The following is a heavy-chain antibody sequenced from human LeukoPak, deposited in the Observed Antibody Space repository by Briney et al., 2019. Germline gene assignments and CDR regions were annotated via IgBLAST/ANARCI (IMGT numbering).Heavy chain of an antibody. CDR3: ARGATLGYCSSTSCPEAYYYYYYYMDV. CDR1: GGSISSYY. V-gene: IGHV4-4*07. Sequence: KPSETLSLTCTVSGGSISSYYWSWIRQPAGKGLEWIGRIYTSGSTNYNPSLKSRVTISVDTSKNQFSLKLSSVTAADTAVYYCARGATLGYCSSTSCPEAYYYYYYYMDVWGKGTTVTVSS. D-gene: IGHD2-2*01. J-gene: IGHJ6*03. CDR2: IYTSGST.